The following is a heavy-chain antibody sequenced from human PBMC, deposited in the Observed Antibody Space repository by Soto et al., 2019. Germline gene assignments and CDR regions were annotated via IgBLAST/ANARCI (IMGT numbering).Heavy chain of an antibody. V-gene: IGHV6-1*01. J-gene: IGHJ4*02. CDR1: GDSVSSNSAA. CDR3: ARDGGMSVPNNLRFDN. CDR2: TYYRSKWYN. Sequence: PSQTLSLTCAISGDSVSSNSAAWNWIRQSPSRGLEWLGRTYYRSKWYNDYAVSVKSRIPINPDTSKNQFSLQLTSVTPAGTPVDYCARDGGMSVPNNLRFDNWAQGTLVTVSS. D-gene: IGHD4-4*01.